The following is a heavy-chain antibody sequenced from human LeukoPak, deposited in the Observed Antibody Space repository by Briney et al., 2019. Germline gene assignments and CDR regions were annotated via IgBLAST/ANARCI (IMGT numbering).Heavy chain of an antibody. Sequence: GGSLRLSCAASGFTLRSYTMNWVRQAPGKGLVWVSRINTDGSSTTYADSVKGRITISRDNAKNTLYLQMNSLRAEDTAVYYCARDAAYCGGDCYLFDYWGQGTLVTVSS. CDR3: ARDAAYCGGDCYLFDY. D-gene: IGHD2-21*01. CDR2: INTDGSST. V-gene: IGHV3-74*01. CDR1: GFTLRSYT. J-gene: IGHJ4*02.